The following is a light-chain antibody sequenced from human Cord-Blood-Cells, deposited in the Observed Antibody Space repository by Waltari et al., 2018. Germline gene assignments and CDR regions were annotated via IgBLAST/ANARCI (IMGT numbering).Light chain of an antibody. CDR2: EVS. CDR1: SSDVGGYNY. V-gene: IGLV2-8*01. J-gene: IGLJ3*02. CDR3: SSYAGSNNLV. Sequence: QSALTQPPSASGSPGQSVTISCPGTSSDVGGYNYVSWYQQHPGKAPKLMIYEVSKRPSGVPDRFSGSKSGNTASLTFSGLQAEDEADYYCSSYAGSNNLVFGGGTKLTVL.